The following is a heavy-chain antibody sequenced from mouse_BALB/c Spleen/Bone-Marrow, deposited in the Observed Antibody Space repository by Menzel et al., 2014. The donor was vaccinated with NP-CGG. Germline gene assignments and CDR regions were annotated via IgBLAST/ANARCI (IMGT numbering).Heavy chain of an antibody. CDR3: ARDESYDIYWYFDV. D-gene: IGHD1-1*01. Sequence: EVMLVESGGGLVQPGGSLRLSCATSGFTFTDYYMSWVRQTSGKALEWLGFIRNKANGYTTDYSVSVKGRFTISRDNSQSILYLRMNTLRAEDSATYYGARDESYDIYWYFDVWGAGTTVTGSS. J-gene: IGHJ1*01. CDR2: IRNKANGYTT. V-gene: IGHV7-3*02. CDR1: GFTFTDYY.